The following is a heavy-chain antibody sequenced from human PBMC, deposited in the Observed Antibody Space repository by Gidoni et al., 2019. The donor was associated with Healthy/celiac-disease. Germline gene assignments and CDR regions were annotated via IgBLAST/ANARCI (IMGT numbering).Heavy chain of an antibody. J-gene: IGHJ5*02. D-gene: IGHD2-15*01. CDR3: ASANCSGGSCYYPGSWFDP. CDR1: GGSVSSGSYY. V-gene: IGHV4-61*01. Sequence: QVQLQESGPGLVKPSETLSLTCTVSGGSVSSGSYYWSWIRQPPGKGLEWIGYIYYSGSTNYNPSLKSRVTISVDTSKNQFSLKLSSVTAADTAVYYCASANCSGGSCYYPGSWFDPWGQGTLVTVSS. CDR2: IYYSGST.